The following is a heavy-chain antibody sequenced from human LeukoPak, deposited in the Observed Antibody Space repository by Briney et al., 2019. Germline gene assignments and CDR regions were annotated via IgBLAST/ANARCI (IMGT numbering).Heavy chain of an antibody. CDR1: GFTVSSNY. V-gene: IGHV3-53*01. J-gene: IGHJ4*02. Sequence: GGSLRLSCAASGFTVSSNYMSWVRQAPGKGLEWVSVIYSGGSTYYADSVKGRFTISRDNSKNTLYLQMNSLSAEDTAVYYCAILPPGDPALNYWGQGTLVTVSS. CDR3: AILPPGDPALNY. CDR2: IYSGGST. D-gene: IGHD7-27*01.